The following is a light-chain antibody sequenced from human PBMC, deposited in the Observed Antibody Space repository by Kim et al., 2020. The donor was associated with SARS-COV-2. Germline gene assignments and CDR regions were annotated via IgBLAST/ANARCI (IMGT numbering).Light chain of an antibody. J-gene: IGLJ1*01. V-gene: IGLV2-8*01. Sequence: QSALTQPPSASGSPGQSVTISCSGASSGFGGYGGYTYVSWYQQHPGNAPKLIIYEVTKRPSGVPDRFSGSKSGNTAFLTVSGLQAEDEADCYCTTHANSDYIFGTGTRVTVL. CDR1: SSGFGGYGGYTY. CDR3: TTHANSDYI. CDR2: EVT.